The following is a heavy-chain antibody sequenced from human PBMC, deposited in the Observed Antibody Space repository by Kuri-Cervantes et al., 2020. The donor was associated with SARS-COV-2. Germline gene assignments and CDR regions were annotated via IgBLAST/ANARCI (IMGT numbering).Heavy chain of an antibody. J-gene: IGHJ3*02. V-gene: IGHV4-38-2*02. CDR1: GYSISSGYY. Sequence: GSLRLSCTVSGYSISSGYYWGWIRQPPGKGLEWIGYIYYSGSTYYNPSLKSRVTISVDTSKNQFSLKLSSVTAADTAVYYCARSGYSYGPETQGAFDIWGQGTMVTVSS. CDR2: IYYSGST. D-gene: IGHD5-18*01. CDR3: ARSGYSYGPETQGAFDI.